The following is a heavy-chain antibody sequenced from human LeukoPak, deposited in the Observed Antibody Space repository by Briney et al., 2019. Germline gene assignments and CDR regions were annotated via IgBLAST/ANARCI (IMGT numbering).Heavy chain of an antibody. Sequence: QPGRSLRLSCAASGFTFSPYAMHWVRQAPGKGLEWVAVISSDGSNKYYADSVKGHFTISRDNSKNTLYLQMNSLSAEDTAAYYCAKNGDRGAYCSGGTCYPHYYYYMDVWGKGTTVTISS. V-gene: IGHV3-30*04. CDR2: ISSDGSNK. D-gene: IGHD2-15*01. CDR1: GFTFSPYA. CDR3: AKNGDRGAYCSGGTCYPHYYYYMDV. J-gene: IGHJ6*03.